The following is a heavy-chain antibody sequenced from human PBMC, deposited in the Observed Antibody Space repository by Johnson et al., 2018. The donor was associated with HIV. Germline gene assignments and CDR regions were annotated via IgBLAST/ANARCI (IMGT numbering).Heavy chain of an antibody. CDR1: GFTFSSYD. Sequence: QVQLVESGGGVVQPGRSLRLSCAASGFTFSSYDMHWVRQAPGKGLEWVALISYDGSNKYYADSVTGRFTISRDNSKTTLYLQMNSLRAEDTAVYYCARAVVVAATNAFDIWGQGTMVTVSS. J-gene: IGHJ3*02. CDR2: ISYDGSNK. D-gene: IGHD2-15*01. V-gene: IGHV3-30-3*01. CDR3: ARAVVVAATNAFDI.